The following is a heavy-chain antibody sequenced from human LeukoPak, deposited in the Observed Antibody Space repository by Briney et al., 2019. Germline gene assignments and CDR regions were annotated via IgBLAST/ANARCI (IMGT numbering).Heavy chain of an antibody. CDR3: AKADAYYYDSSGYYPAWDY. Sequence: GGSLRLSCAASGFTFNSYAMSWVRQAPGKGLEWVSAISGSGGSTYYADSVKGRFTISRDNSKNTLYLQMNSLRAEDTAVYYCAKADAYYYDSSGYYPAWDYWGQGTLVTVSS. J-gene: IGHJ4*02. CDR2: ISGSGGST. D-gene: IGHD3-22*01. CDR1: GFTFNSYA. V-gene: IGHV3-23*01.